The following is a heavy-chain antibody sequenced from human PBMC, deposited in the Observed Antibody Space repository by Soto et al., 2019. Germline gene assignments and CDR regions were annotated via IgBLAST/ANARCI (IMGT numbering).Heavy chain of an antibody. CDR3: VKDGSSGWPYYYGMDV. V-gene: IGHV3-30*18. D-gene: IGHD6-19*01. CDR1: GFTFSSYA. CDR2: ISYDGRNK. J-gene: IGHJ6*02. Sequence: LRLSCAASGFTFSSYAMHWVRQAPGKGLEWVAVISYDGRNKYYADSVKGRFTISRDNSKNTLYLQMSSLRAEDTAVYYCVKDGSSGWPYYYGMDVWGQGTTVTAP.